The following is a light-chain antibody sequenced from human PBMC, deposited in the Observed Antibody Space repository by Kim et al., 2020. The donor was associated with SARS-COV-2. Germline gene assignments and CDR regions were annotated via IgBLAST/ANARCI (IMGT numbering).Light chain of an antibody. Sequence: VSPRDRPSLSSSHSQRIARHLARHPHNRGPAPLLLIYAAITTDTHIPASFSGSGSGSDFTITISTFRAVDFAVCYCQHYNHWPRTFGQGTKVDIK. CDR3: QHYNHWPRT. V-gene: IGKV3D-15*01. CDR1: QRIARH. J-gene: IGKJ1*01. CDR2: AAI.